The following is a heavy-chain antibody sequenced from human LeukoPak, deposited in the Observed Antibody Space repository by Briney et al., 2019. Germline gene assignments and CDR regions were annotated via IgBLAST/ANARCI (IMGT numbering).Heavy chain of an antibody. CDR3: ARDTHYSGYDGDHPLDY. CDR1: GYTFTGYY. V-gene: IGHV1-2*06. CDR2: INPNSGGT. D-gene: IGHD5-12*01. J-gene: IGHJ4*02. Sequence: ASVKVSCKASGYTFTGYYMHWVRQAPGQGLEWMGRINPNSGGTNYAQKFQGRVTMTRDTSISTAYMELSRLRSDDTAVYYCARDTHYSGYDGDHPLDYWGQGTLVTVSS.